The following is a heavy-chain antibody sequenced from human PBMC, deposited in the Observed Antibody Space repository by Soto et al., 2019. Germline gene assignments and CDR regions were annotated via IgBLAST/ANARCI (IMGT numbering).Heavy chain of an antibody. CDR3: ATDGGSTSSSAYNYFMDV. V-gene: IGHV1-69*08. CDR2: IIPMVGTP. D-gene: IGHD3-16*01. Sequence: QAQLVQSGAEVKRPGSSVKVSCKASGDTFSSYSISWVRQAPGQGLEWMGRIIPMVGTPNYAQKFQGRVTFSADKSTSTAYMVLNSLISDDTAVYYCATDGGSTSSSAYNYFMDVWGKGNPVTVSS. J-gene: IGHJ6*03. CDR1: GDTFSSYS.